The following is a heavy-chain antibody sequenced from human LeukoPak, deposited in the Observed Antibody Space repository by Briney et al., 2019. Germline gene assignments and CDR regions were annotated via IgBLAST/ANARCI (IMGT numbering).Heavy chain of an antibody. CDR1: GYTFTSYG. D-gene: IGHD2-15*01. CDR3: ARDLGGPPTYYYYYGMDV. V-gene: IGHV1-18*01. Sequence: ASVKVSCKASGYTFTSYGISWVRQAPGQGLEWMGWISAYNGNTNYAQKLQGRVTMTTDTSTSTAYMELRSLRSDDTAVYYCARDLGGPPTYYYYYGMDVWGQGTTVTVSS. CDR2: ISAYNGNT. J-gene: IGHJ6*02.